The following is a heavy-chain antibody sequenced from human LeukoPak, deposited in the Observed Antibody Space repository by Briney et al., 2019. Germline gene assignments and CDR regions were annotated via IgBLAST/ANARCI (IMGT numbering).Heavy chain of an antibody. CDR1: GGPISSYY. CDR2: IYYSGST. V-gene: IGHV4-59*01. D-gene: IGHD6-19*01. J-gene: IGHJ4*02. CDR3: ASSSAWYGAFDY. Sequence: SETLSLTCTVSGGPISSYYWSWIRQPPGKGLEWIGYIYYSGSTNYNPSLKSRVTISLDTYKNQFSLKLRSVSAADTAVYYCASSSAWYGAFDYWGQGTLVTVSS.